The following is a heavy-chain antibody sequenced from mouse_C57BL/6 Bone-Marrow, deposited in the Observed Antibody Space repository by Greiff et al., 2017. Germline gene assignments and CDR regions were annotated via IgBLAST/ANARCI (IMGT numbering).Heavy chain of an antibody. CDR1: GYAFSSSW. Sequence: VKLQESGPELVKPGASVKISCKASGYAFSSSWMNWVKQRPGKGLEWIGRIYPGDGDTNYNGKFKGKATLTADKSSSTAYMQLSSLTSEDSAVYFCARYFYLFDYWGQGTTLTVSS. CDR3: ARYFYLFDY. V-gene: IGHV1-82*01. J-gene: IGHJ2*01. D-gene: IGHD5-1*01. CDR2: IYPGDGDT.